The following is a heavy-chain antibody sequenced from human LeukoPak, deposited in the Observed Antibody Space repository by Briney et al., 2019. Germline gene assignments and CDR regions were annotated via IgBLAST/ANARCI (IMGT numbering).Heavy chain of an antibody. CDR1: ASTVHDSG. J-gene: IGHJ4*02. V-gene: IGHV3-9*01. Sequence: GGSLRPSCVAAASTVHDSGTHWVRQPPGNGLEWHSGISWNSRSIGYADSVKGRFTFSRDNAKNSLYLQMNSLRVEDTAFYCCAKDSSSGYYRHLDYWGQGIQVTVSS. CDR2: ISWNSRSI. CDR3: AKDSSSGYYRHLDY. D-gene: IGHD3-22*01.